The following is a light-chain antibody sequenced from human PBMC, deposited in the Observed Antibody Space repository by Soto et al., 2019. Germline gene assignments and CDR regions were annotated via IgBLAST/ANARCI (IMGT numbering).Light chain of an antibody. Sequence: QSVLTQPASVSGSPGQSITISCTGSSSDIGGYNYVSWYQQHPGKAPKLMIFNVSNRPSGVSSRFSGSRSGNTASLTISGLQAEDEADYYCSSYTPSTVLFGGGTTLTVL. CDR3: SSYTPSTVL. J-gene: IGLJ2*01. V-gene: IGLV2-14*01. CDR1: SSDIGGYNY. CDR2: NVS.